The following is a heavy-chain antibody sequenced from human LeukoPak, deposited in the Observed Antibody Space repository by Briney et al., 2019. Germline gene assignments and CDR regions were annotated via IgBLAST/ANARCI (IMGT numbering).Heavy chain of an antibody. J-gene: IGHJ4*02. D-gene: IGHD5-24*01. CDR1: GFTFSSYA. CDR3: ARELLGHGYNSGDFDY. Sequence: GRSLRLSCAASGFTFSSYAMHWVRQAPGKGLEWVAVISYDGSNKYYADSVKGRFTISRDNAKNSLYLQMNSLRAEDTAVYYCARELLGHGYNSGDFDYWGQGALVTVSS. CDR2: ISYDGSNK. V-gene: IGHV3-30-3*01.